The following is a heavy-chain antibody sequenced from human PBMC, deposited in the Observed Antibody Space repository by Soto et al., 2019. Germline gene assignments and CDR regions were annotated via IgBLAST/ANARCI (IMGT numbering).Heavy chain of an antibody. Sequence: PSETLSLTCTVSGGSISSGDYYWSWIRQPPGKGLEWIGYIYYSGSTYYNPSLKSRVTISVDRSKNQFSLKLSSVTAADTAVYYCASGTPFGELPFDYWGQGTLVTVSS. CDR1: GGSISSGDYY. V-gene: IGHV4-30-4*01. J-gene: IGHJ4*02. CDR2: IYYSGST. CDR3: ASGTPFGELPFDY. D-gene: IGHD3-10*01.